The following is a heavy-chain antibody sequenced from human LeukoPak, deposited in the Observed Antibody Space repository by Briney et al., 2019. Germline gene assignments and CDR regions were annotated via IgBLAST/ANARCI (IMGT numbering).Heavy chain of an antibody. D-gene: IGHD2-15*01. Sequence: ASVTVSCKASGYSFTSYGISWVRQAPGQGLEWVGWSNPYNGNTNYGQKFRGRVSMTTDTSTYTALMELMSLTSDDTAVYYCARTAVVVVPLFDYWGQGTLVTVSS. CDR1: GYSFTSYG. CDR3: ARTAVVVVPLFDY. CDR2: SNPYNGNT. V-gene: IGHV1-18*01. J-gene: IGHJ4*02.